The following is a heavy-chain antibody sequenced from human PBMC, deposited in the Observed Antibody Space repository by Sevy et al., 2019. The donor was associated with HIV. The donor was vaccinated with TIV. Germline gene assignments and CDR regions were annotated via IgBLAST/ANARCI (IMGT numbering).Heavy chain of an antibody. V-gene: IGHV3-30-3*01. CDR2: ISYDGNDK. D-gene: IGHD4-17*01. J-gene: IGHJ6*02. Sequence: GGSLRLSCAASGFAFSNYYAMYWVRQAPGKGLKWVALISYDGNDKYYADSGKGGFPISRDNFKNTLYLQMNSLTAEDTAVYYCARPRANYVDNYFFYAMDVWGQGTTVTVSS. CDR3: ARPRANYVDNYFFYAMDV. CDR1: GFAFSNYYA.